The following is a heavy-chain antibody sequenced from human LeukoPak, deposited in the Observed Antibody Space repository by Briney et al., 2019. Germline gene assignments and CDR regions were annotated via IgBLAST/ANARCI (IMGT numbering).Heavy chain of an antibody. CDR2: IHDSENT. CDR1: GGSISNSH. J-gene: IGHJ4*02. D-gene: IGHD3-10*01. Sequence: SETLSLTCTVSGGSISNSHWSWIRQPPGKGLEWIGHIHDSENTNYNPSLKSRVTISADTSKNQFSLKLKSVTAADTAVYYCATYTAGEGGRGFWGQGTLVTVSS. CDR3: ATYTAGEGGRGF. V-gene: IGHV4-59*01.